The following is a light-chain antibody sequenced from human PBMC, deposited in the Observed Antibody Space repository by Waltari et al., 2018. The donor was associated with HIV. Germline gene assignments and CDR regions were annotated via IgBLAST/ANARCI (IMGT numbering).Light chain of an antibody. CDR3: GTWDTRLSAWV. Sequence: QSVLTQPPSVSAAPGQKVTISCSGSGSNIGNNYGSWYQQLPGTAPKVLMFENNKRHSGAPDRFSGSKSDTSATLAITGLQPGDEAYYYCGTWDTRLSAWVFGGGTKLSVL. J-gene: IGLJ3*02. CDR1: GSNIGNNY. CDR2: ENN. V-gene: IGLV1-51*02.